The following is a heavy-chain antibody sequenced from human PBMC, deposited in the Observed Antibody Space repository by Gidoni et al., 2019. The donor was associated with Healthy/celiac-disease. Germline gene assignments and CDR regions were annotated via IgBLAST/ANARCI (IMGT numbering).Heavy chain of an antibody. D-gene: IGHD3-22*01. V-gene: IGHV1-8*01. J-gene: IGHJ6*02. Sequence: QVQLVQSGAEVKKPGASVKVSCKASGYTFTSYDINWVRQATGQGLEWMGWMNPNSGNTGYAQKFQGRVTMTRNTSISTAYMELSSLRSEDTAVYYCARGLRDYYDSSRGMDVWGQGTTVTVSS. CDR2: MNPNSGNT. CDR3: ARGLRDYYDSSRGMDV. CDR1: GYTFTSYD.